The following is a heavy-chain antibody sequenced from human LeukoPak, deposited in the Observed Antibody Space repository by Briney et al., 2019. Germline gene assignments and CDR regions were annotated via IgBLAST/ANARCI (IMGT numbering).Heavy chain of an antibody. CDR2: IYYSGST. CDR3: ARDESGYDYIGY. J-gene: IGHJ4*02. Sequence: SQTLSLTCTVSGGSISSGDYYWSWIRQPPGKGLEWIGYIYYSGSTYYNPSLKSRVTISVDTSKNQFSLKLSSVTAADTAVYYCARDESGYDYIGYWGQGTLVTVSS. CDR1: GGSISSGDYY. D-gene: IGHD5-12*01. V-gene: IGHV4-30-4*01.